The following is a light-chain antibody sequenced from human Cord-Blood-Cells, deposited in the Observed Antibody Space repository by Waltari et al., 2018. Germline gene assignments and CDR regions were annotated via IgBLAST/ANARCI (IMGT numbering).Light chain of an antibody. CDR1: QSVSSY. CDR3: QQRSNWPWT. Sequence: EIVVTHSTATLSLSPGERATLSCRASQSVSSYLAWYQQKPGQAPRLLIYDASNRATGIPARFSGSGSGTDFTLTISSLEPEDFAVYYCQQRSNWPWTFGQGTKVEIK. CDR2: DAS. V-gene: IGKV3-11*01. J-gene: IGKJ1*01.